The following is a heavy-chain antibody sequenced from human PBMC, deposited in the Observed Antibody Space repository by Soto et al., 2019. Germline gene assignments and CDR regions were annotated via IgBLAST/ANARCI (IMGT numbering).Heavy chain of an antibody. V-gene: IGHV1-18*01. Sequence: ASVKVSCKASGYTFTSYGISWVRQAPGQGLEWMGWISAYNGNTNYAQKLQGRVTMTTDTSTSTAYMELRSLRSDDTAVYYCARTGALEWLDYYYYGMHVWGQGTTVTVSS. D-gene: IGHD3-3*01. CDR1: GYTFTSYG. J-gene: IGHJ6*02. CDR3: ARTGALEWLDYYYYGMHV. CDR2: ISAYNGNT.